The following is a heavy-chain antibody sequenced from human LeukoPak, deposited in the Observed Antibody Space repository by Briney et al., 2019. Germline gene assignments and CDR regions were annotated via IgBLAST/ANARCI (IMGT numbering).Heavy chain of an antibody. CDR2: INHSGST. CDR1: GGSFSGYY. V-gene: IGHV4-34*01. D-gene: IGHD3-10*01. CDR3: AGRNGSGNY. J-gene: IGHJ4*02. Sequence: SETLSLTCAVYGGSFSGYYWSWIRQPPGKGLEWIGEINHSGSTNYNPSLKSRVTISVDTSKNQFSLKLSSVTAADTAVYYCAGRNGSGNYWGQGTLVTVSS.